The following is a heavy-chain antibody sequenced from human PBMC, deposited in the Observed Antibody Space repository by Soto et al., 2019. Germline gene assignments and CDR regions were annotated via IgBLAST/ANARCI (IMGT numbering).Heavy chain of an antibody. D-gene: IGHD3-3*01. CDR1: GFTFSSYG. CDR2: ISYDGSNK. CDR3: AKGDFWSGYSLFGYFDY. V-gene: IGHV3-30*18. Sequence: GGSLRLSCAASGFTFSSYGMHWVRQSPGKGLEWVAVISYDGSNKYYADSVKGRFTISRDNSKNTLYLQMNSLRAEDTAVYYCAKGDFWSGYSLFGYFDYWGQGTLVTV. J-gene: IGHJ4*02.